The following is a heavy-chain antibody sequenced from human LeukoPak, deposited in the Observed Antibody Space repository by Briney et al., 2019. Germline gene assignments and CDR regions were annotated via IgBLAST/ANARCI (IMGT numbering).Heavy chain of an antibody. J-gene: IGHJ5*02. CDR2: IYYSGST. CDR1: GGSISSSSYY. Sequence: SETLSLTCTVSGGSISSSSYYWGWIRQPPGKGLEWIGSIYYSGSTYYNPSLKSRVTISVDTSKNQFSLKLSSVTAADTAVYYCARAVGYCSSGSCYSAFDFDPWGQGTLVTVSS. CDR3: ARAVGYCSSGSCYSAFDFDP. V-gene: IGHV4-39*07. D-gene: IGHD2-15*01.